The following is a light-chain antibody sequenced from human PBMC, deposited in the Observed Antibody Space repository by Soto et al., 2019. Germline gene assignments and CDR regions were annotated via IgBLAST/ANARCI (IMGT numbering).Light chain of an antibody. CDR3: QQYNYWPPVT. Sequence: EIVMTPSPATLSVSPGERATLSCRASQTISSDLAWYQQKPGQAPRLLIYGASTRATGIPARFSGSGSGTEFTLTISSLQSEDFAVYYCQQYNYWPPVTFGGG. J-gene: IGKJ4*01. CDR1: QTISSD. V-gene: IGKV3-15*01. CDR2: GAS.